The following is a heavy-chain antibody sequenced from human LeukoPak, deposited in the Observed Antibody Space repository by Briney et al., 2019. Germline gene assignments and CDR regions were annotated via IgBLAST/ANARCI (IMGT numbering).Heavy chain of an antibody. J-gene: IGHJ4*02. CDR3: AREAIGNYFDY. CDR2: IWYDGSNK. Sequence: GGSLRLSCAASGFTFSSYGMHWVRQAPGKGLEWVAVIWYDGSNKYYADSVKGRFTISRDNSKNTLYLQMNSLRAEDTAVYYCAREAIGNYFDYWAREPWSPSPQ. V-gene: IGHV3-33*01. CDR1: GFTFSSYG.